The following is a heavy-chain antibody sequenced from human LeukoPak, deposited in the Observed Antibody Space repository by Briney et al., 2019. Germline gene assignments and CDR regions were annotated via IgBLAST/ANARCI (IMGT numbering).Heavy chain of an antibody. CDR3: ARSPAYSTSWYAIDN. D-gene: IGHD6-13*01. CDR1: GFTVSSND. J-gene: IGHJ4*02. V-gene: IGHV3-53*01. Sequence: PGGSLRLSCAASGFTVSSNDMSWVRQAAGKGLEWVSGIYSGGGTYYPDSVKGRFTISRDNAKNTLYLQMNSLSAEDTAVYYCARSPAYSTSWYAIDNWGQGTLVTASA. CDR2: IYSGGGT.